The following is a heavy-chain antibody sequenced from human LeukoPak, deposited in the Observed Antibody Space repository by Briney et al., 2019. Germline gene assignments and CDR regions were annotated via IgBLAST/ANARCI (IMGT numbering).Heavy chain of an antibody. Sequence: TGGSLRLSCAASGFTFSSYGMHWVRQAPGKGLEWVAVISYDGSNKYYADSVKGRFTISRDNSKNTLYLQMNSLRAEDTAVYYCAKTQGSGSYYKDWGQGTLVTVSS. V-gene: IGHV3-30*18. J-gene: IGHJ4*02. CDR2: ISYDGSNK. CDR1: GFTFSSYG. D-gene: IGHD3-10*01. CDR3: AKTQGSGSYYKD.